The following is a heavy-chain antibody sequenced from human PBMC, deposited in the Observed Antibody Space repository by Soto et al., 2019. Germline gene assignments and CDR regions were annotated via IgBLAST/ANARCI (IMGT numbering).Heavy chain of an antibody. J-gene: IGHJ5*02. CDR1: GGSISTYY. CDR3: ARSRWDSNWFDP. D-gene: IGHD1-26*01. V-gene: IGHV4-59*01. CDR2: SYYSGST. Sequence: QVQLQESGPGLVKPSETLSLTCTVSGGSISTYYWSWIRQPPGNGLEWIGYSYYSGSTTYNPSLRSPVTIPVDTSKNQLPLKLSSVTAADTAVYYCARSRWDSNWFDPWGQGILVTVSS.